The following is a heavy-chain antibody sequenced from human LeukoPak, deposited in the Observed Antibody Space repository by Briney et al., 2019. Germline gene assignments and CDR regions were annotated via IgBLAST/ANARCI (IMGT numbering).Heavy chain of an antibody. V-gene: IGHV4-59*01. CDR2: IRYNGNT. CDR1: GGSIIGYW. Sequence: PSETLSLTCTVSGGSIIGYWWSWIRQPPGKGLEWIGNIRYNGNTYSNPSLKSRVTISVDTSKNQFSMKLSSVTAADTAMYYCARYPALSGPNWLDPWGRGTLVTVSS. J-gene: IGHJ5*02. D-gene: IGHD6-19*01. CDR3: ARYPALSGPNWLDP.